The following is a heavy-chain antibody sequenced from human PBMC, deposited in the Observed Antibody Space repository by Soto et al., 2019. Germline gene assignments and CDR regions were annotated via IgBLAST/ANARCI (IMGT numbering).Heavy chain of an antibody. CDR3: AKDRQPDGIWTFEY. Sequence: QPGGSLRLSCAASGFTLSTYTMNWVRQAPGKGLEWVSGIFQNGETFYTGTVKGRFTISRDDYKNMVYLQMDSLRANDSALYYCAKDRQPDGIWTFEYWRQGILVTVSS. J-gene: IGHJ4*02. V-gene: IGHV3-23*01. CDR2: IFQNGET. CDR1: GFTLSTYT. D-gene: IGHD3-9*01.